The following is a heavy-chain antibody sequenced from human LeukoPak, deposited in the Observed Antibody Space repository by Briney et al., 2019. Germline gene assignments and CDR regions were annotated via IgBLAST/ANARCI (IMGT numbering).Heavy chain of an antibody. CDR1: GYTFTNYG. CDR3: ARPRGYCSGGNCYSDF. Sequence: ASVKVSCKASGYTFTNYGISWVRRAPGQGLEWMGWISTYTGDTNYVQKFQGRVTMTTDTSTSTVYMELRSLRSDDTALYYCARPRGYCSGGNCYSDFWGQGTLVTVSS. D-gene: IGHD2-15*01. J-gene: IGHJ4*02. V-gene: IGHV1-18*01. CDR2: ISTYTGDT.